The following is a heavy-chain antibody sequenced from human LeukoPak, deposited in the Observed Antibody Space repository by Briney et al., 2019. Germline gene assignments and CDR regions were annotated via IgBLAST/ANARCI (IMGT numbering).Heavy chain of an antibody. CDR2: FCHPGNT. Sequence: SETLSLTCAVSSSSFSTSYRWGWIRQPPGKGPEWIGTFCHPGNTYYNPSLKSRVTISVDPSKNQFSLNLTSVTAADTAVYYCANVNTVTTAYFDYWGQGTLVTVSS. V-gene: IGHV4-38-2*01. CDR3: ANVNTVTTAYFDY. J-gene: IGHJ4*02. CDR1: SSSFSTSYR. D-gene: IGHD4-11*01.